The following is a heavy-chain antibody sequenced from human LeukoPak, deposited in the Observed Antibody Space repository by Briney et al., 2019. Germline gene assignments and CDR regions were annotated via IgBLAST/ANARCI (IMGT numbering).Heavy chain of an antibody. Sequence: GASVKVSCKASGGTFSSYAISWVRQAPGQGLEWMGGIIPIFGTANYAQKFQGRVTITADESASTAYMELSSLRSEDTAVYYCASLRSYSPADYWGQGTLVTVSS. CDR3: ASLRSYSPADY. V-gene: IGHV1-69*13. CDR2: IIPIFGTA. D-gene: IGHD1-26*01. J-gene: IGHJ4*02. CDR1: GGTFSSYA.